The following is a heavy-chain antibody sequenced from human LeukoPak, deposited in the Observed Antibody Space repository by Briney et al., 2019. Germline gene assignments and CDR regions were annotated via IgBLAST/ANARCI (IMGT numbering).Heavy chain of an antibody. CDR1: GFTFSSYG. CDR3: AKSIDRWDLIETNTRKPPPPMDV. Sequence: PGGSLRLSCAASGFTFSSYGMHWVRQAPGKGLEWVAVISYDGSNKYYADSVKGRSTISRDNSKNTLYVQVNSLRAEDTAVYYCAKSIDRWDLIETNTRKPPPPMDVWGQGTTVTVSS. J-gene: IGHJ6*02. V-gene: IGHV3-30*18. CDR2: ISYDGSNK. D-gene: IGHD1-14*01.